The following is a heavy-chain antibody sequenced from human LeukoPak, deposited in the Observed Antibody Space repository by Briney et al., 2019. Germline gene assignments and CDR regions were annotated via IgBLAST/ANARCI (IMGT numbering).Heavy chain of an antibody. CDR2: IYYSGST. V-gene: IGHV4-59*01. D-gene: IGHD5-24*01. CDR3: ARGSRDGYLPTRYFDL. CDR1: GGSISSYY. J-gene: IGHJ2*01. Sequence: PSETPSLTCTVSGGSISSYYWSWIRQPPGKGLEWIGYIYYSGSTNYNPSLKSRVTISVDTSKNQFSLKLSSVTAADTAVYYCARGSRDGYLPTRYFDLWGRGTLVTVSS.